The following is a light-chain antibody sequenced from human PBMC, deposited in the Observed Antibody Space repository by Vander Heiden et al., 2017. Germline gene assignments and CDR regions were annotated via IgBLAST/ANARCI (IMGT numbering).Light chain of an antibody. J-gene: IGKJ4*01. V-gene: IGKV3-11*01. Sequence: EIVLTQSPATLSLSPGERATLSCRASQSVSSYLAWYQQKPGQAPRLLIYDASNSATGIPARLPRSPSGTDFTLRMMILEPEDFTVYYCLQRTAWAHAFAAGTKAE. CDR2: DAS. CDR1: QSVSSY. CDR3: LQRTAWAHA.